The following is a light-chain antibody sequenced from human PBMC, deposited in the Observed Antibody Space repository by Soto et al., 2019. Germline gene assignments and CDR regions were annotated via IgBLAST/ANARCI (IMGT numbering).Light chain of an antibody. J-gene: IGKJ1*01. Sequence: EIVLTQSPGTLSLSPWERATLSCRASQSVSSSYLAWYQQKPGQAPRLLIYGASSRATGIPDRFSGSGSGTDFTLTISGLEPEDFAVYYCQQYGSSRTFGQGTKVDIK. CDR3: QQYGSSRT. V-gene: IGKV3-20*01. CDR1: QSVSSSY. CDR2: GAS.